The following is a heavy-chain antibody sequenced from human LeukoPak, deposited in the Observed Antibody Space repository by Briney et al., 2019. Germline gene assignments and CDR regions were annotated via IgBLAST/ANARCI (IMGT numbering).Heavy chain of an antibody. CDR3: ARDLRVVITGSFDS. CDR2: ISGSGYST. J-gene: IGHJ4*02. CDR1: GFTFITYA. D-gene: IGHD3-22*01. Sequence: GGSLRLSCAASGFTFITYAMSWVRQAPGKGLEWVSVISGSGYSTYYADSVKGRFTISRDNAKNSLYLQMNSLRAEDTALYYCARDLRVVITGSFDSWGQGTLVTVSS. V-gene: IGHV3-23*01.